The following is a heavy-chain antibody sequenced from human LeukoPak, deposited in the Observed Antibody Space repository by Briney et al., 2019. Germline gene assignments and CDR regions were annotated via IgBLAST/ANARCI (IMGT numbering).Heavy chain of an antibody. Sequence: GSLRLSCAASGFTFSSYAMHWVRQAPGKGLVWVSRINSDGSSTSYADSVKGRFTISRDNAKNTLYLQMNSLRAEDTAVYYCARYSYGFAYSYWGQGTLVTVSS. CDR1: GFTFSSYA. V-gene: IGHV3-74*01. CDR3: ARYSYGFAYSY. D-gene: IGHD5-18*01. J-gene: IGHJ4*02. CDR2: INSDGSST.